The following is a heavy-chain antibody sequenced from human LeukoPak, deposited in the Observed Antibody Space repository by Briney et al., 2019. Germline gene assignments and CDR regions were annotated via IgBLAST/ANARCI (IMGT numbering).Heavy chain of an antibody. D-gene: IGHD6-25*01. CDR3: ARYLAAGYFDL. Sequence: PSETLSLTCTVSGGPIVSYYWSWVRQPPGKGLEWIGYIYYTGSTNYNPSLKSRVTISVDTSKNQLSLKLSSVTAADTAVYYCARYLAAGYFDLWGRGTLVTVSS. J-gene: IGHJ2*01. CDR2: IYYTGST. V-gene: IGHV4-59*08. CDR1: GGPIVSYY.